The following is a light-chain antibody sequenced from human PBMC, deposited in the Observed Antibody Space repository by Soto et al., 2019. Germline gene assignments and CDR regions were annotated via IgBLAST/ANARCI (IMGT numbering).Light chain of an antibody. Sequence: EIVMTQSPATLSVSPGERATLSCRASQSIRSNLAWYQHKPGQAPRLLIYGASTGATGVPARFSGSGSGTEFTLTISSLQSEDFAVYYCQQYNNWPRTFGQGTKVDIK. CDR1: QSIRSN. CDR2: GAS. J-gene: IGKJ1*01. V-gene: IGKV3-15*01. CDR3: QQYNNWPRT.